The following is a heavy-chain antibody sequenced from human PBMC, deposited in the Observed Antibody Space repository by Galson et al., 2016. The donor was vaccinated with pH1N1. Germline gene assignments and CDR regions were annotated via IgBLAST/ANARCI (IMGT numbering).Heavy chain of an antibody. V-gene: IGHV5-51*01. CDR3: ARQDDFGDYRGDALDI. J-gene: IGHJ3*02. D-gene: IGHD4-17*01. Sequence: QSGAEVTKPGESLKISCKASGSRFTRYWIAWVRQEPGKGLEWVGVVNPGGSTIRYSPPFQGQVTISSDKSINSAYLQWSSLKASDTATYYCARQDDFGDYRGDALDIWGQGTRVIVSS. CDR2: VNPGGSTI. CDR1: GSRFTRYW.